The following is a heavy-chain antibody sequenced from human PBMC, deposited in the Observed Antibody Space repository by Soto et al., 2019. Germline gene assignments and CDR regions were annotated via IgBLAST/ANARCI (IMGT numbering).Heavy chain of an antibody. CDR2: IYYSGST. Sequence: SETLSLTCTVSGGSISSGGYYWSWIRQHPGKGLEWIGYIYYSGSTYYNPSLKSRVTISVDTSKNQFSLKLSSVTAADTAVYYCAREWRTTAVLGFDPWGQGTLVTVSS. D-gene: IGHD1-1*01. CDR1: GGSISSGGYY. CDR3: AREWRTTAVLGFDP. V-gene: IGHV4-31*03. J-gene: IGHJ5*02.